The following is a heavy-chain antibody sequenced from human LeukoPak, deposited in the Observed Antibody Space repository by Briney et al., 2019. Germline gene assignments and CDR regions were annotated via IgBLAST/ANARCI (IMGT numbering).Heavy chain of an antibody. J-gene: IGHJ6*02. CDR2: ISGSGGST. CDR3: AKGYSFGYYYYGMDV. D-gene: IGHD5-18*01. CDR1: GFTFSSYA. Sequence: GGSLRLSCAAFGFTFSSYAMSWVRQAPGKGLEWVSAISGSGGSTYYADSVKGRFTISRDNSKNTVYLQMKSLSAEDTAVYYCAKGYSFGYYYYGMDVWGQGTTVTVSS. V-gene: IGHV3-23*01.